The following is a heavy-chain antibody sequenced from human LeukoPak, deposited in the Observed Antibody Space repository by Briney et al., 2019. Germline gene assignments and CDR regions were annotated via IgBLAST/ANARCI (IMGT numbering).Heavy chain of an antibody. J-gene: IGHJ4*02. CDR3: ARVTDTVPRFDY. Sequence: PSETLSLTCTVSDGSISSSSYYWGWIRQPPGKGLEWIGYIYYSGSTYYNPSLKSRVTISVDTSKNQFSLKLSSVTAADTAVYYCARVTDTVPRFDYWGQGTLVTVSS. CDR2: IYYSGST. V-gene: IGHV4-30-4*08. CDR1: DGSISSSSYY. D-gene: IGHD4-17*01.